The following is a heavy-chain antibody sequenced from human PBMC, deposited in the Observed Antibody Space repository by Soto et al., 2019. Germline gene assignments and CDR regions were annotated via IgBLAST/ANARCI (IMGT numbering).Heavy chain of an antibody. CDR2: IIPMFGTP. Sequence: QVQLVQSGAEVKKPGSSVKVSCKASGDAFTNYIFDWVRQAPGQGLEWMGGIIPMFGTPKYAQTFQDRGTVSADVCTGTAYLELTSLRFDDTAVYYCARGRDQPPVGLYFDSWGEGTRVTVSS. CDR3: ARGRDQPPVGLYFDS. J-gene: IGHJ4*02. D-gene: IGHD1-26*01. V-gene: IGHV1-69*01. CDR1: GDAFTNYI.